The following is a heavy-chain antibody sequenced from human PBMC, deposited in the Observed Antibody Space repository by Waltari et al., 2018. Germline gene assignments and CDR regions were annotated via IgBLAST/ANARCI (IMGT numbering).Heavy chain of an antibody. D-gene: IGHD7-27*01. CDR3: ASGVTGKLQGDWFDP. CDR2: IYYSGST. V-gene: IGHV4-39*07. Sequence: QLQLQESGPGLVKPSETLSLTCTVSGGSISSSSYYWGWIRQPPGKGLEWIGSIYYSGSTYYNPFLKIRVTISVDTSKNQFSLKLSSVTAADTAVYYCASGVTGKLQGDWFDPWGQGTLVTVSS. CDR1: GGSISSSSYY. J-gene: IGHJ5*02.